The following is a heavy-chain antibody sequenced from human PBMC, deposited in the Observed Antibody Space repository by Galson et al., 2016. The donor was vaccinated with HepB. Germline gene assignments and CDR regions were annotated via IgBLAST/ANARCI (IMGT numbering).Heavy chain of an antibody. CDR2: TSWNSGSI. J-gene: IGHJ6*02. CDR1: GFTFDDYA. V-gene: IGHV3-9*01. D-gene: IGHD6-13*01. Sequence: SLRLSCAASGFTFDDYAMHWVRQAPGKGLEWVSGTSWNSGSIGYADSVKGRFTISRDNSKNSLYLQMNSLRAEDTALYYCAKDIQRDSSSWYGGIYGMDVWGQGTTVTVSS. CDR3: AKDIQRDSSSWYGGIYGMDV.